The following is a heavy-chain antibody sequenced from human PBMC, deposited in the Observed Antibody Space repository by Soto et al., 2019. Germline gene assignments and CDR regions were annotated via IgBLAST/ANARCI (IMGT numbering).Heavy chain of an antibody. CDR3: ARGVGSGSIYHQYNWFDP. CDR1: GYTFTNYG. CDR2: INVYNGNT. J-gene: IGHJ5*02. V-gene: IGHV1-18*01. Sequence: QVQLVQSGGEVKKPGASVKVSCKASGYTFTNYGISWVRQAPGQGLEWMGWINVYNGNTKYAQKVQGRVTMTTDTSTSTGYMELSSLRSDDTAVYYCARGVGSGSIYHQYNWFDPWGQVTLVTVSS. D-gene: IGHD3-10*01.